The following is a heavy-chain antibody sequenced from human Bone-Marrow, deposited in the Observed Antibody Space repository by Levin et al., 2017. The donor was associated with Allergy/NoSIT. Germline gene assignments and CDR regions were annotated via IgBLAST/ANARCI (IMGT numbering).Heavy chain of an antibody. Sequence: GGSLRLSCAASGFTFSHFGMTWVRQAPGKGLEWVSTISGSASHTFYASSVEGRFSISTDNSKNILYLQMNGLRVEDTAMYYCATSYGSGSYGFNWGYWGQGTQVTVSS. D-gene: IGHD3-10*01. CDR3: ATSYGSGSYGFNWGY. J-gene: IGHJ4*02. CDR2: ISGSASHT. V-gene: IGHV3-23*01. CDR1: GFTFSHFG.